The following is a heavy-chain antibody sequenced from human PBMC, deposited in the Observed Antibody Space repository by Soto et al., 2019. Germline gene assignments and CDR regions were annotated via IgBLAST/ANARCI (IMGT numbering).Heavy chain of an antibody. CDR3: ARGAYYYDSSGLSY. V-gene: IGHV3-48*01. J-gene: IGHJ4*02. CDR2: ISISSSTI. Sequence: EVQLVESGGGLVQPGGSLRLSCAASGFTFSSYSMNWVRQAPGKGLEWVSYISISSSTIYYADSVKGRFSISRDNAKNSLYLQMNSLIAEDTAVYYCARGAYYYDSSGLSYWGQGTLVTVSS. D-gene: IGHD3-22*01. CDR1: GFTFSSYS.